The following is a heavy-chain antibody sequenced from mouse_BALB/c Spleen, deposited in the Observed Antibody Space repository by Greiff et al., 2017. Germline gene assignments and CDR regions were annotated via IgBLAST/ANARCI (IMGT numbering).Heavy chain of an antibody. CDR2: ISYSGST. V-gene: IGHV3-8*02. Sequence: EVQLVESGPSLVKPSQTLSLTCSVTGDSITSGYWNWIRKFPGNKLEYMGYISYSGSTYYNPSLKSRISITRDTSKNQYYLQLNSVTTEDTATYYCARYSYYGSKEPDYYAMDYWGQGTSVTVSS. D-gene: IGHD1-1*01. J-gene: IGHJ4*01. CDR3: ARYSYYGSKEPDYYAMDY. CDR1: GDSITSGY.